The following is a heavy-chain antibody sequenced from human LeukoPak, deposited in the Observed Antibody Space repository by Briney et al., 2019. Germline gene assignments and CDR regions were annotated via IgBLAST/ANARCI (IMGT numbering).Heavy chain of an antibody. Sequence: SQTLSLTCTVSGGSISSGGYYWSWIRQPPGKGLEWIGYIYHSGSTYYNPSLKSRVTISVDRSKNQFSLKLSSVTAADTAVYYCARDGIRDAFDIWGQGTMVTVSS. J-gene: IGHJ3*02. CDR1: GGSISSGGYY. CDR3: ARDGIRDAFDI. CDR2: IYHSGST. V-gene: IGHV4-30-2*01.